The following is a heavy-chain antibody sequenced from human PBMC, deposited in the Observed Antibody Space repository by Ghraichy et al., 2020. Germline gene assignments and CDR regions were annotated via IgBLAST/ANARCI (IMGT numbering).Heavy chain of an antibody. CDR3: ARGGLRPHFTLTPWYYLHLQL. J-gene: IGHJ1*01. CDR1: GGSFSNYY. Sequence: SETLSLTCAVYGGSFSNYYWNWIRQPPGKGLEWIGEINHSGSTKYNPSLKSRVTISVDTSKNQFSLKLTSVTAADTAVYYCARGGLRPHFTLTPWYYLHLQLWGQGTLVTLSS. V-gene: IGHV4-34*01. CDR2: INHSGST. D-gene: IGHD1-7*01.